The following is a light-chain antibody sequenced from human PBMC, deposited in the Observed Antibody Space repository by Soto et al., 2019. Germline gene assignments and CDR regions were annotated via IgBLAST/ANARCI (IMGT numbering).Light chain of an antibody. CDR2: RNT. V-gene: IGLV1-47*01. Sequence: QSVLTQPPSASGTPGQRVTISCSGSSSNIGTHFVFWYQQLPGTAPKLLIYRNTQRPSGVPDRFSGSKSGISASLAISGLRPEDDADYYCATWDDSLSSPVFGGGTKLTVL. CDR1: SSNIGTHF. J-gene: IGLJ3*02. CDR3: ATWDDSLSSPV.